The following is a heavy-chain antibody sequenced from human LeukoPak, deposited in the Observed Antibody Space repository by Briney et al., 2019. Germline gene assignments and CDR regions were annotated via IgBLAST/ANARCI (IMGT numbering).Heavy chain of an antibody. V-gene: IGHV1-2*04. CDR1: GGTFSSYA. CDR2: INPNSGGT. J-gene: IGHJ4*02. D-gene: IGHD1-26*01. Sequence: ASVKVSCKASGGTFSSYAISWVRQAPGQGLEWMGWINPNSGGTNYAQKFQGWVTMTRDTSISTAYMELSRLRSDDTAVYYCASSKPGDSWELLIIDYWGQGTLVTVSS. CDR3: ASSKPGDSWELLIIDY.